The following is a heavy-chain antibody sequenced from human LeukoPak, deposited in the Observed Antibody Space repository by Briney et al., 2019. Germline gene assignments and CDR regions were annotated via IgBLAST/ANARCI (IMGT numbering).Heavy chain of an antibody. Sequence: EWICIYYIASTNYNPSLKSRVTISVDTSKNQFSLKLSSVTAADTAVYYCARSRFGSPMDYWGQGTLVTVSS. J-gene: IGHJ4*02. D-gene: IGHD3-10*01. V-gene: IGHV4-59*01. CDR3: ARSRFGSPMDY. CDR2: IYYIAST.